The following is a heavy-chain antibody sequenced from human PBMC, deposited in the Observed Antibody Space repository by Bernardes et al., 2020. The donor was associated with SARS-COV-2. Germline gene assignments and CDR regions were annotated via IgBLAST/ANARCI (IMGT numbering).Heavy chain of an antibody. J-gene: IGHJ4*02. D-gene: IGHD6-19*01. V-gene: IGHV4-59*01. CDR1: GDSMSGYY. CDR2: ISASGST. CDR3: ARGSLAGSYMGVFCFGY. Sequence: SETLSLTCTVSGDSMSGYYWTWIRQPPGKGLEYIGRISASGSTNYNPSLRSRVTISVDTSKNQFSLRLNSVTAADTAMYFCARGSLAGSYMGVFCFGYWCQGTLGTVSS.